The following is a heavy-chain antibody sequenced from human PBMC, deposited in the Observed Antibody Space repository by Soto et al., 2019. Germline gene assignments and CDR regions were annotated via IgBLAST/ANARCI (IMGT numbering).Heavy chain of an antibody. CDR2: MNPNSGNT. CDR1: GYTFTSYD. D-gene: IGHD3-3*01. V-gene: IGHV1-8*01. Sequence: ASVKVSCKASGYTFTSYDINWVRQATGQGLEWMGWMNPNSGNTGYAQKFQGRVTMTRNTSISTAYMELSSLRSEDTAVYYCARGPGDDFWSRTSTQYYYMDVWGKGTTVTVSS. CDR3: ARGPGDDFWSRTSTQYYYMDV. J-gene: IGHJ6*03.